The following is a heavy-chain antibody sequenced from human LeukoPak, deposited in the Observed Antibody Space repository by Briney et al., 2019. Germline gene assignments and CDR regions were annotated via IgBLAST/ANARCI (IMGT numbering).Heavy chain of an antibody. J-gene: IGHJ4*02. V-gene: IGHV1-2*02. CDR1: GYTFTGYY. CDR3: ARVESGTVTTFDY. CDR2: INPNSGGT. Sequence: ASVKVSCKASGYTFTGYYMHRVRQAPGQGLEWMGWINPNSGGTNYAQKFQGRVTMTRDTSISTAYMELSRLRSDDTAVYYCARVESGTVTTFDYWGQGTLVTVSS. D-gene: IGHD4-17*01.